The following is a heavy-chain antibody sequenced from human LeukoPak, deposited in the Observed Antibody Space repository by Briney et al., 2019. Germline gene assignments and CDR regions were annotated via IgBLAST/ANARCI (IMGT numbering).Heavy chain of an antibody. CDR1: GYTFTSYY. Sequence: ASVKVSCRASGYTFTSYYMHWVRQAPGQGLEWMGIINPSGGSTSYAQKFQGRVTMTRDTSTSTVSTELSSLRSEDTAVYYCARETVRGTCWFDPWGQGTLVTVSS. CDR2: INPSGGST. V-gene: IGHV1-46*01. D-gene: IGHD3-10*01. CDR3: ARETVRGTCWFDP. J-gene: IGHJ5*02.